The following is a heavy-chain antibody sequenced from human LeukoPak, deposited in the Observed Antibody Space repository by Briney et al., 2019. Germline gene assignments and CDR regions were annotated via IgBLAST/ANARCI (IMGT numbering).Heavy chain of an antibody. CDR2: ISGSGGST. D-gene: IGHD6-13*01. CDR3: AKDPHQISSWYFHY. V-gene: IGHV3-23*01. CDR1: GFTFSSYA. J-gene: IGHJ4*02. Sequence: GGSLRLSCAASGFTFSSYAMSWVRQAPGKGLEWVPAISGSGGSTYYADSVKGRFTISRDNSKNTLYLQMNSLRAEDTAVYYCAKDPHQISSWYFHYWGQGTLVTVSS.